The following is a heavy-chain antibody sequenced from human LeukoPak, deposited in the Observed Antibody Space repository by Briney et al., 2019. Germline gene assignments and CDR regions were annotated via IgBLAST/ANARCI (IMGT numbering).Heavy chain of an antibody. CDR3: TTDRDSSGWSVDY. CDR1: GFTFSNAR. J-gene: IGHJ4*02. Sequence: GGSLRLSCAASGFTFSNARMSWVRQAPGKGLEWVGRIKSKTDGGTTDYAAPVKGRFTISRDDSKNTLYLQMNSLKTEDTAVYYCTTDRDSSGWSVDYWGQGTLVTVSS. D-gene: IGHD6-19*01. V-gene: IGHV3-15*01. CDR2: IKSKTDGGTT.